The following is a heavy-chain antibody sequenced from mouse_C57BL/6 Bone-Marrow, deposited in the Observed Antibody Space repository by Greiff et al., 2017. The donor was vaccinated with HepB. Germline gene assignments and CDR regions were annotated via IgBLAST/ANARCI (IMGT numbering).Heavy chain of an antibody. Sequence: VKVVESGPGLVQPSQSLSITCTVSGFSLTSYGVHWVRQSPGKGLEWLGVIWSGGSTDYNAAFISRLSISKDNSKSQVFFKMNSLQADDTAIYYCASYYSNYVNAMDYWGQGTSVTVSS. V-gene: IGHV2-2*01. CDR3: ASYYSNYVNAMDY. CDR2: IWSGGST. J-gene: IGHJ4*01. D-gene: IGHD2-5*01. CDR1: GFSLTSYG.